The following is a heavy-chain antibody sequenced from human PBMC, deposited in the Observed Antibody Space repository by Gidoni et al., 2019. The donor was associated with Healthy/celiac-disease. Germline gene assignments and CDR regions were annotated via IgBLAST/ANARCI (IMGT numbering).Heavy chain of an antibody. CDR1: GFTFSSYE. CDR2: ISSSGSTI. Sequence: EVQLVESGGGLVQPGGSLRLSCAASGFTFSSYEMNWVRQAPGKGLEWVSYISSSGSTIYYADSVKGRFTISRDNAKNSLYLQMNSLRAEDTAVYYCARDRPGVVGATTGDFQHWGQGTLVTVSS. V-gene: IGHV3-48*03. J-gene: IGHJ1*01. CDR3: ARDRPGVVGATTGDFQH. D-gene: IGHD1-26*01.